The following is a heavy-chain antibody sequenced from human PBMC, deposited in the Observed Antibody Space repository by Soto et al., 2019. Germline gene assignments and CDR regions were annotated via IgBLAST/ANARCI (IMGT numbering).Heavy chain of an antibody. CDR1: GFTFSDYY. V-gene: IGHV3-11*05. Sequence: QVQLVESGGGLVKPGGSLRLSCAASGFTFSDYYMSWIRQAPGKGLEWVSYISSSSSYTNYADSVKGRFTISRDNAKNSLYLQMNSLRAEDTAVYYCATSLDIVVVVADTYPTPYGMDVWGQGTTVTVSS. CDR2: ISSSSSYT. CDR3: ATSLDIVVVVADTYPTPYGMDV. D-gene: IGHD2-15*01. J-gene: IGHJ6*02.